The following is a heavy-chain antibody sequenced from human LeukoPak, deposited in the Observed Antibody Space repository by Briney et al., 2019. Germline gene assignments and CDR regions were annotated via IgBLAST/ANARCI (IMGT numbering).Heavy chain of an antibody. CDR1: GFTFSSYA. V-gene: IGHV3-23*01. CDR3: ATDNVRYFDWLLSLRDDY. J-gene: IGHJ4*02. D-gene: IGHD3-9*01. Sequence: GRSLRLCCEAAGFTFSSYAMSWVQQAPGKGLKWVSGISGSGGSTDYADSVKGRFTISRDNSKNTLYRQMNSLRAEDTAVYYCATDNVRYFDWLLSLRDDYWGQGTLVTVSS. CDR2: ISGSGGST.